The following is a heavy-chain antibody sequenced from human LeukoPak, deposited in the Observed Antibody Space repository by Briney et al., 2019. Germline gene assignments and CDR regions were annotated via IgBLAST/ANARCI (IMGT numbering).Heavy chain of an antibody. CDR1: GGSISSSSYY. CDR3: ARGTDIVVVPAAIPWFDP. CDR2: IYYSGST. V-gene: IGHV4-39*07. Sequence: SETLSLTCTVSGGSISSSSYYWGWIRQPPGKGLEWIGSIYYSGSTYYNPSLESRVTISVDTSKNQFSLKLSSVTAADTAVYYCARGTDIVVVPAAIPWFDPWGQGTLVTVSS. J-gene: IGHJ5*02. D-gene: IGHD2-2*01.